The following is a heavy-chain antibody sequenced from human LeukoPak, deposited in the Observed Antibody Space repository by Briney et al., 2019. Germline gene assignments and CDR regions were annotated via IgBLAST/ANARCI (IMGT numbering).Heavy chain of an antibody. CDR3: ARRRVVDAFDI. CDR1: GGSFSGYY. Sequence: PSETLSLTCAVYGGSFSGYYWSWLRQPPGKGLEWIGEINHSGSTNYNPSLKSRVTISVDTSKNQFSLKLSSVTAADTAVYYCARRRVVDAFDIWGQGTMVTVSS. V-gene: IGHV4-34*01. CDR2: INHSGST. J-gene: IGHJ3*02.